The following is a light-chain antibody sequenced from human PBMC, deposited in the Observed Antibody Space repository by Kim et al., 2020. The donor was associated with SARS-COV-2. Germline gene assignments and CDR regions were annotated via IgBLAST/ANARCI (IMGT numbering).Light chain of an antibody. CDR1: QSINSW. V-gene: IGKV1-5*03. J-gene: IGKJ3*01. Sequence: DIQMTQSPSTLSASVGDGVTITCRASQSINSWLAWYQQKPGKAPKLLINEASTLEAGVPSKFSGSGSDTEFTLTISSLQPDDFATYYCQQYDSYPWAFGPGTKVDIK. CDR3: QQYDSYPWA. CDR2: EAS.